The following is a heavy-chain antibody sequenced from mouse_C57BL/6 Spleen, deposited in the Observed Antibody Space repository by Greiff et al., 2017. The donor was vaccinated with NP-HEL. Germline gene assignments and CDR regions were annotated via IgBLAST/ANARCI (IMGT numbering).Heavy chain of an antibody. D-gene: IGHD2-4*01. CDR2: IYPGDGDT. J-gene: IGHJ3*01. V-gene: IGHV1-82*01. Sequence: QVQLQQSGPELVKPGASVKISCKASGYAFSSSWMNWVKQRPGKGLEWIGRIYPGDGDTNYNGKFKGKATLTADKSSSTAYMQLSSLTSEDSAVYFCARRGYYDYGFAYWGQGTLVTVSA. CDR3: ARRGYYDYGFAY. CDR1: GYAFSSSW.